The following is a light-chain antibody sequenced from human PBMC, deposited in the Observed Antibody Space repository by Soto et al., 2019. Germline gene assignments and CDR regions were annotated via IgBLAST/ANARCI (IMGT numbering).Light chain of an antibody. CDR2: DVT. CDR1: SSDVGAYNY. J-gene: IGLJ2*01. Sequence: QSVLTQPPSASGSPGQSVTISCAGTSSDVGAYNYVSWYQHHPGKAPKLIIYDVTKRPSGVPDRFSGFKSGNTASLTVSGLQAEDEADYYSNSYGGNAHVLFGGGTKLTVL. CDR3: NSYGGNAHVL. V-gene: IGLV2-8*01.